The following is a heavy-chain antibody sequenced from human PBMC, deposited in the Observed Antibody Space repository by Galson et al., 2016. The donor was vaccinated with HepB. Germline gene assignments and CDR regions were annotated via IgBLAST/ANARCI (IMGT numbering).Heavy chain of an antibody. CDR1: GFTLSTYS. V-gene: IGHV3-23*01. D-gene: IGHD6-13*01. CDR3: AKDKRGHSSAWYWYFDY. J-gene: IGHJ4*02. CDR2: MSDSDDI. Sequence: SPRLSCAASGFTLSTYSVNWVRQAPGKGLEWVSGMSDSDDIYYAPTVKGRFTISRDNSKNTVYLQLTSLRAEDTAVYYCAKDKRGHSSAWYWYFDYWGPGTLVSVSS.